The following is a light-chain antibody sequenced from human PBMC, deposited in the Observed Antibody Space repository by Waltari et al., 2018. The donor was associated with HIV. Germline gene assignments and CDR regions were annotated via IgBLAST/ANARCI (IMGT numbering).Light chain of an antibody. V-gene: IGLV2-8*01. CDR1: SSDVGAYNY. J-gene: IGLJ2*01. CDR3: SSYAGSAVV. Sequence: QSALTQPPSASGSRGQSVTISCTGTSSDVGAYNYVSWYQQYPGMAPKLIIYDVNKRPSGVPDRFSGSKSGNTASLTVSGLQAEDEADFYCSSYAGSAVVFGGGTKLTVL. CDR2: DVN.